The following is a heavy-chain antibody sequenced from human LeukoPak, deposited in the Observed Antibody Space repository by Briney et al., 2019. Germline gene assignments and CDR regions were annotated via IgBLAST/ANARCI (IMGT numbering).Heavy chain of an antibody. CDR3: ARAPLRYFYYMDV. J-gene: IGHJ6*03. D-gene: IGHD3-10*01. V-gene: IGHV4-34*01. CDR2: INHSGST. CDR1: GGSFCAYY. Sequence: SETLSLTCAVSGGSFCAYYWIWIRQPPGKGLEWIGEINHSGSTNYNPSLKSRVTISVDTSKNQFSLNLSSVTAADTAVYYCARAPLRYFYYMDVWAKGTTVTVSS.